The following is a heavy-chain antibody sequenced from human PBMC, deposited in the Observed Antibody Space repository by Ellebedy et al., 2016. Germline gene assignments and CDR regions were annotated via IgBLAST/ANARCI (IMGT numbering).Heavy chain of an antibody. J-gene: IGHJ5*02. CDR3: SKDGIYCTGGTCYST. D-gene: IGHD2-15*01. CDR1: GFTFSTYA. V-gene: IGHV3-23*01. Sequence: GESLKISXAASGFTFSTYAMSWVRQAPGKGLEWVSAISGSGGSAYYADSAKGRFTISRENSKNTLYLQMNSLRAGDTAVYYCSKDGIYCTGGTCYSTWGQGTLVTVSS. CDR2: ISGSGGSA.